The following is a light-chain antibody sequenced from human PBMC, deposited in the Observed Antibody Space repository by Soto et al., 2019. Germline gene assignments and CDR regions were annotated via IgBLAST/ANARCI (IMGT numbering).Light chain of an antibody. CDR3: CAYAGGSTYVL. J-gene: IGLJ2*01. CDR1: SSDIGSYNL. Sequence: QSALTQPASVSGSPGQSLTISCIGTSSDIGSYNLVSWYQQHPGTAPKLLISEDSKRPSGVPNRFSGSKSGNTASLTIAGLLAEDEAVYYCCAYAGGSTYVLVGGGTKVTVL. V-gene: IGLV2-23*01. CDR2: EDS.